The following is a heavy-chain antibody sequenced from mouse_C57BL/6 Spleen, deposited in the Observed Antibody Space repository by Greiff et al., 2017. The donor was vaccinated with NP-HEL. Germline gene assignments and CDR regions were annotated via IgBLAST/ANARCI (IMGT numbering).Heavy chain of an antibody. V-gene: IGHV1-74*01. Sequence: VQLQQPGAELVKPGASVKVSCKASGYTFTSYWMHWVKQRPGQGLEWIGRIHPSDSDTNYNQKFKGKATLTVDKSSSTAYMPLSSLTSEDSAVYYCAIDDYYGSRESLDYWGQGTTLTVSS. J-gene: IGHJ2*01. CDR1: GYTFTSYW. CDR2: IHPSDSDT. D-gene: IGHD1-1*01. CDR3: AIDDYYGSRESLDY.